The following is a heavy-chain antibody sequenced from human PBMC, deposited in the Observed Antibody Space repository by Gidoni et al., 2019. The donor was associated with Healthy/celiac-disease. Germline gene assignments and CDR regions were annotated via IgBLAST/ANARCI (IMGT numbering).Heavy chain of an antibody. Sequence: QVQLQQWGAGLLKPSETLSLTCAVYGGSFSGYYWSWIRQPPGKGLEWIGEINHSGSTNYNPSLKSRVTISVDTSKNQFSLKLSSVTAADTAVYYCARGLDTAMVTRGWWFDPWGQGTLVTVSS. D-gene: IGHD5-18*01. V-gene: IGHV4-34*01. CDR3: ARGLDTAMVTRGWWFDP. CDR1: GGSFSGYY. J-gene: IGHJ5*02. CDR2: INHSGST.